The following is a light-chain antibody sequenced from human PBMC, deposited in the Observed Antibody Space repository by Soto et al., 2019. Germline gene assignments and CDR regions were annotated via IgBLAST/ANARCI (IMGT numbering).Light chain of an antibody. CDR3: CSYAGTSTLYV. CDR1: SSDVGSYNL. V-gene: IGLV2-23*01. CDR2: EGS. J-gene: IGLJ1*01. Sequence: QSALTQPASVSGSPGQSITISCTGTSSDVGSYNLVSWYQQHPGKAPKLMIYEGSERPSGVSNRFSGSKSGNAASLTISGLQAEDEADYYCCSYAGTSTLYVFGTGTKVHRP.